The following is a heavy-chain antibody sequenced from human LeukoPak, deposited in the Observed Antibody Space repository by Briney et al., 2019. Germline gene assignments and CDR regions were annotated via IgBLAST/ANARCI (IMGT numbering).Heavy chain of an antibody. CDR3: TTDDPRWYAY. J-gene: IGHJ4*02. CDR2: IKSKTDGGTT. CDR1: GFTFSNAW. D-gene: IGHD6-13*01. Sequence: KPGGSLRLSCAPSGFTFSNAWLSWVRQAPGKGLEWVGRIKSKTDGGTTDYAAPVKGRFTISRDDSKTTLYLQMNSLKTEDTAVYYCTTDDPRWYAYWGQGTLVTVSS. V-gene: IGHV3-15*01.